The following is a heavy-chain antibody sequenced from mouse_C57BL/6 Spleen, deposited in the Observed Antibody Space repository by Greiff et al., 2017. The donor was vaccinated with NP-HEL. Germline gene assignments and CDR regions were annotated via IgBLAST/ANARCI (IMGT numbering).Heavy chain of an antibody. CDR1: GFTFSSYA. V-gene: IGHV5-4*01. J-gene: IGHJ3*01. Sequence: EVQVVESGGGLVKPGGPLKLSCAASGFTFSSYAMSWVRQTPEKRLEWVATISDGGSYTYYPDNVKGRFTISRDNAKNNLYLQMSHLKSEDTAMYYCARDYRGAWFAYWGQGTLVTVSA. CDR2: ISDGGSYT. CDR3: ARDYRGAWFAY.